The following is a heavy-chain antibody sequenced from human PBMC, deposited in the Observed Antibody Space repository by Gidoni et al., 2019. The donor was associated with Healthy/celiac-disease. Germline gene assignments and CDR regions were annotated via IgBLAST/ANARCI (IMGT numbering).Heavy chain of an antibody. CDR2: IVVGSGNT. Sequence: QLQLVQSGPEVQKPGTSVKVSCKASGFTFTSSAVQWVRKACGLRLEWIGWIVVGSGNTNNEQKFQERVTTTRDMSTSTAYMELSSLRSEGTAVYYCAAEAEAVGATTNYWGQGTLVTVSS. V-gene: IGHV1-58*01. CDR3: AAEAEAVGATTNY. D-gene: IGHD1-26*01. J-gene: IGHJ4*02. CDR1: GFTFTSSA.